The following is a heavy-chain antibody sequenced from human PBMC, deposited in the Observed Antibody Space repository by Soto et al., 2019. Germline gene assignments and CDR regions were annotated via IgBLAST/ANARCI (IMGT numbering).Heavy chain of an antibody. Sequence: GVSLRLSCAASVFTFSSYAMSWVRQAPGKGLEWVSAISGRGGSTYYADSVKGRFTISRDNSKNTLYLQMNSLRAEDTAVYYCAKDLEQGRAMVNRVDYWGQGTLVTVSS. CDR1: VFTFSSYA. V-gene: IGHV3-23*01. CDR2: ISGRGGST. D-gene: IGHD5-18*01. J-gene: IGHJ4*02. CDR3: AKDLEQGRAMVNRVDY.